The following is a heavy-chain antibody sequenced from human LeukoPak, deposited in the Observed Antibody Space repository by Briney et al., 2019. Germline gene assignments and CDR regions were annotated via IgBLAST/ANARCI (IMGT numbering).Heavy chain of an antibody. J-gene: IGHJ6*03. V-gene: IGHV3-21*01. D-gene: IGHD3-22*01. CDR1: GFDFSTYS. Sequence: GGPLRLSCEVSGFDFSTYSMNWVRQAPGKGLEWVSSICGSSSYKFYAGSVKGRFTISRDNAKNSLYLQMNSLRAEDTAVYYCARARDSSAFYYYMDVWGKGTTVTVSS. CDR2: ICGSSSYK. CDR3: ARARDSSAFYYYMDV.